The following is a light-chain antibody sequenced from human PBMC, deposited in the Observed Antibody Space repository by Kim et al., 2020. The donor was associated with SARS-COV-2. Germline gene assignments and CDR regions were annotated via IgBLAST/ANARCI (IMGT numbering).Light chain of an antibody. J-gene: IGKJ2*01. CDR3: QQSYSTPYS. Sequence: DIQMTQSPSSLSASVGDRVTITCRASQSISSYLNWYQQKPGKAPKLLIYAASSLQSGVQSRFSGSGSGTDFTLTISSLQPEVFATYYSQQSYSTPYSFGQATKLDI. CDR2: AAS. CDR1: QSISSY. V-gene: IGKV1-39*01.